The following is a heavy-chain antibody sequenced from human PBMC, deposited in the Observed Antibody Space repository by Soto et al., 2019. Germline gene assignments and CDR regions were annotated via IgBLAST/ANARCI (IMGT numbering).Heavy chain of an antibody. D-gene: IGHD3-9*01. J-gene: IGHJ6*03. CDR3: AKSLDRDAHYMDV. Sequence: GGSLRLSCAASGFTFRNNIMRWVRQVPGKRLEWVSSLSVSDVKTYYADSVRGRFIVSRDNSKNTLYLEMNSLRAEDTAVYYCAKSLDRDAHYMDVWGKGTTVTISS. CDR2: LSVSDVKT. CDR1: GFTFRNNI. V-gene: IGHV3-23*01.